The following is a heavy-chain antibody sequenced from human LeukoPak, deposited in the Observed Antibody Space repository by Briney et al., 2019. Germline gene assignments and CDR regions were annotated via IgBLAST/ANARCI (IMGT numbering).Heavy chain of an antibody. D-gene: IGHD2-2*01. Sequence: PSETLSLTCTVSGGSISSGDYYWSWIRQPPGKGLEWIGYIYYSGSTYYNPSLKSRVTISVDTSKNQFSLKLSSVTAADTAVYYCAREREGYLGYCSSTSCYASPTIDYWGQGTLVTVSS. CDR1: GGSISSGDYY. CDR3: AREREGYLGYCSSTSCYASPTIDY. CDR2: IYYSGST. V-gene: IGHV4-30-4*01. J-gene: IGHJ4*02.